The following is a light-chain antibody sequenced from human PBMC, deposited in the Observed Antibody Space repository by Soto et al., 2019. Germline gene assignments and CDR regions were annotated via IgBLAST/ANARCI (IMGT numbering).Light chain of an antibody. CDR3: QQRSSWPN. CDR1: QTINNF. CDR2: DAS. Sequence: EIVLTQSPATLSLSPGARATLSCRASQTINNFLAWYQQKPGQAPRLRIYDASNRAAGIPARLSGSGSGTDFTLTISSIEPEDFAVYYCQQRSSWPNFGQGTRLEIK. J-gene: IGKJ5*01. V-gene: IGKV3-11*01.